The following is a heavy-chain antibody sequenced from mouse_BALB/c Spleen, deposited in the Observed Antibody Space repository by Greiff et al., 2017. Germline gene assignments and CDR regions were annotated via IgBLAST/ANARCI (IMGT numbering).Heavy chain of an antibody. CDR1: GFAFSSYD. Sequence: DVHLVESGGGLVKPGGSLKLSCAASGFAFSSYDMSWVRQTPEKRLEWVAYISSGGGSTYYPDTVKGRFTISRDNAKNTLYLQMSSLKSEDTAMYYCARHERLRPNYYAMDDWGQGTSVTVSS. J-gene: IGHJ4*01. D-gene: IGHD2-4*01. CDR2: ISSGGGST. CDR3: ARHERLRPNYYAMDD. V-gene: IGHV5-12-1*01.